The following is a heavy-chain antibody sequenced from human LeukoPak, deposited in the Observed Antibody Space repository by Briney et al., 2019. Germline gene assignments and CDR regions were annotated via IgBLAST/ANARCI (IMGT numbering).Heavy chain of an antibody. Sequence: PSETLSLTCTVSGGSISSGSYYYGWIRQPPGKGLEWVGSVYYRGTTYYSPSLESRVTISVDTSKSQFSLKLSSVTAADTAVYYCATGSFIYHYYYYMDVWGKGTTVTVSS. CDR2: VYYRGTT. CDR1: GGSISSGSYY. V-gene: IGHV4-39*01. D-gene: IGHD3-10*01. CDR3: ATGSFIYHYYYYMDV. J-gene: IGHJ6*03.